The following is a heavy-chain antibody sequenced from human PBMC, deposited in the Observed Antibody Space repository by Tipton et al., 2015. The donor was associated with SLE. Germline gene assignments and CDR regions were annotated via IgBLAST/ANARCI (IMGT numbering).Heavy chain of an antibody. J-gene: IGHJ6*03. CDR1: GGSINSGGYY. D-gene: IGHD3-3*01. CDR2: IYTSGST. V-gene: IGHV4-61*02. CDR3: ARILGVVKSYYMDV. Sequence: TLSLTCTVSGGSINSGGYYWSWIRQPAGKGLEWIGRIYTSGSTNYNPSLKSRVTISVDTSKNQFSLKLSSVTAADTAVYYCARILGVVKSYYMDVWGKGTTVTVSS.